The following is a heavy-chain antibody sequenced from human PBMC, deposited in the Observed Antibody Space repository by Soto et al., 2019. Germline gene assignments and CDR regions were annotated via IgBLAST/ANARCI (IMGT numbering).Heavy chain of an antibody. CDR2: ISYDGSNK. D-gene: IGHD6-13*01. Sequence: GGSLRLSCAASGFTFSSYAMHWVRQAPGKGLEWVAVISYDGSNKYYADSVKGRFTISRDNSKNTLYLQMNSLRAEDTAVYYCARDLVRDSSSPIDYYYYYGMDVWGQGTTVTVSS. V-gene: IGHV3-30-3*01. CDR3: ARDLVRDSSSPIDYYYYYGMDV. CDR1: GFTFSSYA. J-gene: IGHJ6*02.